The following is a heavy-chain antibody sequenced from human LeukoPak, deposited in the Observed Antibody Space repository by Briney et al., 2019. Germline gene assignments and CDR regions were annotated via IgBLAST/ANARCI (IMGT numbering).Heavy chain of an antibody. CDR2: ISGSSSNT. V-gene: IGHV1-18*01. Sequence: ASVKLSCKAYGYTFMSHGISWVRQAPGQGLEWMGWISGSSSNTNYAQRLQGRVTMTTDTSTTTAYMELRSLRSDDTAVYYCARATGTWGHDGFDIWGQGTMLT. CDR1: GYTFMSHG. D-gene: IGHD3-16*01. CDR3: ARATGTWGHDGFDI. J-gene: IGHJ3*02.